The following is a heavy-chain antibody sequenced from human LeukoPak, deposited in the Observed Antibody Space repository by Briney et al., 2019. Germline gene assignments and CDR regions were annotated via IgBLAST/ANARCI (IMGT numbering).Heavy chain of an antibody. CDR2: ISSSSSPI. CDR3: AKKVADCSSTNCYFDY. D-gene: IGHD2-2*01. V-gene: IGHV3-48*01. CDR1: GFTFSSYS. J-gene: IGHJ4*02. Sequence: GGSLRLSCAASGFTFSSYSMNWVRQAPGKGLEWVSFISSSSSPIYYAGPVKGRFTISRDNAKNSLYLQMNSLRAEDTAVYYCAKKVADCSSTNCYFDYWGQGTLVTVSS.